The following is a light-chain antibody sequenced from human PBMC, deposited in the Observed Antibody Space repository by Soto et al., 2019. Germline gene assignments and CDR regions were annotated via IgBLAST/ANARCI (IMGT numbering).Light chain of an antibody. V-gene: IGLV2-14*01. J-gene: IGLJ3*02. CDR2: EVS. CDR3: SSYTSTSAWV. CDR1: RSDLGAYNY. Sequence: QSALTQPASVSGSPGQSMTISCTGTRSDLGAYNYVSWYQQHPGKAPKLIIYEVSNRPSGVSNRFSGSKSDNTASLTISGLQTEDEADYYCSSYTSTSAWVFGGGTKVTVL.